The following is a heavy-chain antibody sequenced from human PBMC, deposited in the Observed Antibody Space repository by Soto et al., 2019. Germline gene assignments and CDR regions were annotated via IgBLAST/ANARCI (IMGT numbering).Heavy chain of an antibody. D-gene: IGHD3-22*01. CDR3: ARDRYSYDSRAYQGVDWYFDL. Sequence: WGSLRLACAASVFTVSSNYMSWVRQAPGKGLDLVSVIYSGGSTYYADSVKGRFTISRDNSKNALYLQMNSLRAEDTAVYYCARDRYSYDSRAYQGVDWYFDLWGRGTMVTVSS. CDR2: IYSGGST. CDR1: VFTVSSNY. V-gene: IGHV3-53*01. J-gene: IGHJ2*01.